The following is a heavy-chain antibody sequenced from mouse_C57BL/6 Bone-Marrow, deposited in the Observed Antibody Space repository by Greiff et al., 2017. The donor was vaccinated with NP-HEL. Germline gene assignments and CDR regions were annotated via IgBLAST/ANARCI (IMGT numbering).Heavy chain of an antibody. CDR3: AIYYDYEWYYFDY. CDR2: INPSTGGT. V-gene: IGHV1-42*01. D-gene: IGHD2-4*01. CDR1: GYSFTGYY. Sequence: EVQLQQSGPELVKPGASVKISCKASGYSFTGYYMNWVKQSPEKSLEWIGEINPSTGGTTYNQKFKAKATLTVDKSSSTAYMQLKSLTSEDSAVYYCAIYYDYEWYYFDYWGQGTTLTVSA. J-gene: IGHJ2*01.